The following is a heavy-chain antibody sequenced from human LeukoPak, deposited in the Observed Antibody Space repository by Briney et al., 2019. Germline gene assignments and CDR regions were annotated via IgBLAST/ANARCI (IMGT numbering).Heavy chain of an antibody. J-gene: IGHJ4*02. Sequence: GGSLRLSCTASGFTFGDYAMSWVRQAPGKGLERVGFIRSKAYGGTTEYAASVKGRFTISRDDSKSISDLQMNSLKTEDTAVYYCTRDNLNDYVWGSYRPSLYYFDYWGQGTLVTVSS. CDR1: GFTFGDYA. V-gene: IGHV3-49*04. D-gene: IGHD3-16*02. CDR3: TRDNLNDYVWGSYRPSLYYFDY. CDR2: IRSKAYGGTT.